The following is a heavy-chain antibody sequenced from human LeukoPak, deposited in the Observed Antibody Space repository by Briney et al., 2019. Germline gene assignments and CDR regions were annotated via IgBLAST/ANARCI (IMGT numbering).Heavy chain of an antibody. CDR2: IYYSGST. CDR3: RLANYYYYMDV. V-gene: IGHV4-39*07. D-gene: IGHD5-12*01. CDR1: GGSISSSSYY. Sequence: SETLSLTCTVSGGSISSSSYYWGWIRQPPGKGLEWIGSIYYSGSTYYNPSLKSRVTISVDTSKNQFSLKLSSVTAADTAVYYCRLANYYYYMDVWGKGTTVTVSS. J-gene: IGHJ6*03.